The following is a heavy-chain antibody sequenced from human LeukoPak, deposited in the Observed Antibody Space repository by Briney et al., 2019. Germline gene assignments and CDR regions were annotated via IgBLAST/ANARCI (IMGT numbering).Heavy chain of an antibody. Sequence: PAGSLRLSCAASGFTLSSYAMHWVRQAPGKGREGVAVVSHEGRKKSYADSVKGRFPISRDNSPNTLYLQMNSLRAEDPAVYYCARGASTGTTSFDYWAQGPLVTVSS. CDR1: GFTLSSYA. J-gene: IGHJ4*02. CDR3: ARGASTGTTSFDY. CDR2: VSHEGRKK. V-gene: IGHV3-30-3*01. D-gene: IGHD1-1*01.